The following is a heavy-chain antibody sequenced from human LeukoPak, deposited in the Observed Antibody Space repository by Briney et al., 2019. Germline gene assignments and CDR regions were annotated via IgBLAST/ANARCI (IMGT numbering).Heavy chain of an antibody. D-gene: IGHD3-22*01. V-gene: IGHV4-59*08. Sequence: SETLSLTCSVSGGSISSYYWSWIRQPTGKGLEWIGYINYTGSTNYNPSLKSRVTMPLDTSKNQFSMELMSVTAADTAVYYCARWNYFDNSGYYSDWYFDLWGRGTLVTVSS. CDR2: INYTGST. J-gene: IGHJ2*01. CDR1: GGSISSYY. CDR3: ARWNYFDNSGYYSDWYFDL.